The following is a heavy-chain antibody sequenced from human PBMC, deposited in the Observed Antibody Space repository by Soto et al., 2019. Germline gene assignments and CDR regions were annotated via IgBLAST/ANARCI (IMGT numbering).Heavy chain of an antibody. CDR3: ARGGFYGVGMDV. Sequence: ASVKVSCKASGYTFTSYDINWVRQATGQGLEWMGWMNPNSGNTGYAQKFQGRVTMTRNTSISTAYMELSSLRSEDTAMYYCARGGFYGVGMDVWGQGTTVTVSS. CDR2: MNPNSGNT. J-gene: IGHJ6*02. CDR1: GYTFTSYD. D-gene: IGHD4-17*01. V-gene: IGHV1-8*01.